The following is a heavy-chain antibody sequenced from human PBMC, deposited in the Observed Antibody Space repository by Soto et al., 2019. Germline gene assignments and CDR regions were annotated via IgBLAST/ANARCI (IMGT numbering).Heavy chain of an antibody. Sequence: ASVKVSCKASGYTFTSYGISWVRQAPGQGLEWMGWISAYNGNTNYAQKLQGRVTMTTDTSTSTAYVELRSLRSDDTAVYYCARRTAMVVDFDYWGQGTLVTVSS. V-gene: IGHV1-18*01. CDR2: ISAYNGNT. CDR3: ARRTAMVVDFDY. D-gene: IGHD5-18*01. J-gene: IGHJ4*02. CDR1: GYTFTSYG.